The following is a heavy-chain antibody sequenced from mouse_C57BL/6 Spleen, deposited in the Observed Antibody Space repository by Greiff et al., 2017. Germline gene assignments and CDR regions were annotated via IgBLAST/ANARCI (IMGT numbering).Heavy chain of an antibody. Sequence: VKLVESGPGLVQPSQSLSITCTVSGFSLTSYGVHWVRQSPGKGLEWLGVIWRGGSTDYNAAFMSRLSITKDNSKSQVFFKMNSLQADDTAIYYCAKTLNWDVGGFDYWGQGTTLTVSS. CDR2: IWRGGST. J-gene: IGHJ2*01. V-gene: IGHV2-5*01. CDR3: AKTLNWDVGGFDY. CDR1: GFSLTSYG. D-gene: IGHD4-1*01.